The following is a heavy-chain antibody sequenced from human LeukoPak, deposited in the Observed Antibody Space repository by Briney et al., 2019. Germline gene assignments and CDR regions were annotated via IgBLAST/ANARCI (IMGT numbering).Heavy chain of an antibody. CDR1: GFTFSGSA. Sequence: PRGSLKLSCAASGFTFSGSAMHWVRQASGKGLEWVGRIRSKANSYATAYAASVKGRFTISRDDSKNTAYLQMNSLKTEDTAVYYCTSRGRIAVAGTKDYWGQGTLVTVSS. J-gene: IGHJ4*02. CDR3: TSRGRIAVAGTKDY. D-gene: IGHD6-19*01. V-gene: IGHV3-73*01. CDR2: IRSKANSYAT.